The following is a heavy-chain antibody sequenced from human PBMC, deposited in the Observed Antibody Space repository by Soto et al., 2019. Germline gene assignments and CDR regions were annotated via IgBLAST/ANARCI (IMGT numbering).Heavy chain of an antibody. CDR3: ARVKQGYYDSSGYYTH. V-gene: IGHV4-34*01. CDR1: GGSFSGYY. D-gene: IGHD3-22*01. J-gene: IGHJ4*02. CDR2: INHSGST. Sequence: SETLSLTCAVYGGSFSGYYWSWIRQPPGKGLEWIGEINHSGSTNYNPSLKSRVTISVDTSKNQFSLKLSSVTAADTAVYYCARVKQGYYDSSGYYTHWGQGTLVTVSS.